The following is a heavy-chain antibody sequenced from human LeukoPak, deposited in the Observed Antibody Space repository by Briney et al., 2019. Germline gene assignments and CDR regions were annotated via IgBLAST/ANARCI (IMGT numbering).Heavy chain of an antibody. J-gene: IGHJ4*02. V-gene: IGHV5-51*01. CDR3: ARHVQGATDY. Sequence: GESLKISCKGSGYIFTNYWIGWVRQMPGKGLDWMGIIYPGDSDTTYGPSFQGQVTISADKSISTAYLQWSSLKASDTAMYYCARHVQGATDYWGQGTLVTVSS. D-gene: IGHD5-12*01. CDR2: IYPGDSDT. CDR1: GYIFTNYW.